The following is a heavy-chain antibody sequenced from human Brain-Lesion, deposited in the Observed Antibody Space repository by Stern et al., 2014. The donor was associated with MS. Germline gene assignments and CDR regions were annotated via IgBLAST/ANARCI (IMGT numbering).Heavy chain of an antibody. CDR3: ARDYGDLEFDL. J-gene: IGHJ4*02. V-gene: IGHV4-61*02. CDR1: GGPISSHSYY. Sequence: QVQLGQSGPGLVKPSQTLSLTCTVSGGPISSHSYYWSWIRQPAGKGLEWIGRIYASGTPNYNPSLKSRFSISVDTSKNQLSLRLSSVTASDTAVYYCARDYGDLEFDLWGQGTLVTVSS. D-gene: IGHD4-17*01. CDR2: IYASGTP.